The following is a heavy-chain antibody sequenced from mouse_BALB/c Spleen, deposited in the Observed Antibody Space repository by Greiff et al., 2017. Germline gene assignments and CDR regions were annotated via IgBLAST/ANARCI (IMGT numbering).Heavy chain of an antibody. D-gene: IGHD2-4*01. V-gene: IGHV1S16*01. Sequence: QVQLQQPGAELVKPGASVKLSCKASGYTFTSYYMYWVKQRPGQGLEWIGGINPSNGGTSYNQKFKGKATLTVDKSSSTAYMQLSSLTSEDSAVYYCTISKDYGIGWFAYWGQGTLVTVSA. CDR3: TISKDYGIGWFAY. CDR2: INPSNGGT. J-gene: IGHJ3*01. CDR1: GYTFTSYY.